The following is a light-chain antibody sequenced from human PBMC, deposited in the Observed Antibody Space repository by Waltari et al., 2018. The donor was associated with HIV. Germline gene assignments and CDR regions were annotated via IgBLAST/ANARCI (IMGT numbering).Light chain of an antibody. CDR3: LQTYITPLT. V-gene: IGKV1-39*01. Sequence: DIQMTQSPPSLSASVGGRVTITCRPSQNIDTFVSWYQQKPGEAPRLLNPGASAGQSGVPSRFSGSGSGTDFTLTISSLQPEDFATYFCLQTYITPLTFGPGTKVDVK. CDR2: GAS. CDR1: QNIDTF. J-gene: IGKJ3*01.